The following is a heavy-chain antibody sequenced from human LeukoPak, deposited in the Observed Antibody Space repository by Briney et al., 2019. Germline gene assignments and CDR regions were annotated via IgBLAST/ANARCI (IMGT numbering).Heavy chain of an antibody. Sequence: GGSLRLSCAASGFTFSSYSMNWVRQAPGKGLEWVSSISSSGSYIHYADSVKGRFTISRDNAKNSLYLQMNSLRAEDTAVYYCVGLQWLVFDYWGQGTLVTVSS. J-gene: IGHJ4*02. CDR2: ISSSGSYI. CDR3: VGLQWLVFDY. D-gene: IGHD6-19*01. CDR1: GFTFSSYS. V-gene: IGHV3-21*01.